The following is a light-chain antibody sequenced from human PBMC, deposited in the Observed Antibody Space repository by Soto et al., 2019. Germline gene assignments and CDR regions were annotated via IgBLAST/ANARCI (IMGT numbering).Light chain of an antibody. CDR2: KAS. CDR1: QTISSW. V-gene: IGKV1-5*03. CDR3: QKYDSAPRT. Sequence: EIQMTQSPSTLSGSVGDRVTITCRASQTISSWLAWYQQKPGKAPKLLIYKASTLKSGVPSRFSGSGAGTEFTLTISSLQPEDFATYDCQKYDSAPRTFGQGTKVDIK. J-gene: IGKJ1*01.